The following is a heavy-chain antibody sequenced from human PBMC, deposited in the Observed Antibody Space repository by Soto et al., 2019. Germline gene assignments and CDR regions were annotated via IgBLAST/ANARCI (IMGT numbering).Heavy chain of an antibody. J-gene: IGHJ4*02. CDR2: IYYSGST. CDR3: ARGGGGTYYFFDY. CDR1: GGSVSSGSYY. Sequence: SETLSLTCTVSGGSVSSGSYYWSWIRQPPGKGLEWIGYIYYSGSTNYNSSLKSRVTISVDTSKNQFSLNLSSVTAADTAVYYCARGGGGTYYFFDYWGQGTLVTVSS. D-gene: IGHD1-26*01. V-gene: IGHV4-61*01.